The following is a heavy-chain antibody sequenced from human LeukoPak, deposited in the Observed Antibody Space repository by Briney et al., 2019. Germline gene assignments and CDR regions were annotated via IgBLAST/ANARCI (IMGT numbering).Heavy chain of an antibody. CDR3: IALAWTVADYYMDV. J-gene: IGHJ6*03. Sequence: GGSLRLSCAASGYTFSTYAMHWVRQASGKGLEWVGRIRSKANSYATAYAPSVKGRFTISRDDSKNTAYLQMNSLKTEDTAVYYCIALAWTVADYYMDVWGKGTTVTVSS. CDR1: GYTFSTYA. CDR2: IRSKANSYAT. D-gene: IGHD2-15*01. V-gene: IGHV3-73*01.